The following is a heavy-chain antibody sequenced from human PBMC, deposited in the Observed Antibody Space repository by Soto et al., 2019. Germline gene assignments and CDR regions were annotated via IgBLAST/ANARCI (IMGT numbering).Heavy chain of an antibody. Sequence: QVQLVESGGGVVQPGRSLRLSCAASGFTFSSYGMHWVRQAPGKGLEWVAVIWYDGSNKYYADCVKGRFTISRDNSKNTLYLQMNSLRAEDTAVYYCARDISSGWYEGADYWGQGTLVTVSS. CDR2: IWYDGSNK. CDR1: GFTFSSYG. V-gene: IGHV3-33*01. CDR3: ARDISSGWYEGADY. D-gene: IGHD6-19*01. J-gene: IGHJ4*02.